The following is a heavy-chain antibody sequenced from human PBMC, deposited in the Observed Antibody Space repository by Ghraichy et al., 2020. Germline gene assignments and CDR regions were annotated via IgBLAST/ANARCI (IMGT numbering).Heavy chain of an antibody. CDR3: ARDRIVGAIGGHTAFDI. Sequence: ASVKVSCKASGYTFTSYGISWVRQAPGQGLEWMGWISAYNGNTNYAQKLQGRVTMTTDTSTSTAYMELRSLRSDDTAVYYCARDRIVGAIGGHTAFDIWGQGTMVTVSS. J-gene: IGHJ3*02. CDR2: ISAYNGNT. V-gene: IGHV1-18*01. D-gene: IGHD1-26*01. CDR1: GYTFTSYG.